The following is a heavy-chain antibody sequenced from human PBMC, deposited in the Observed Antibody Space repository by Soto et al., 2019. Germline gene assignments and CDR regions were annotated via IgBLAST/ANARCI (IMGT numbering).Heavy chain of an antibody. CDR3: ARGIHYYDSSGYYPNDY. Sequence: QVQLVQSGAEVKKPGASVKVSCKASGYTFTSYDINWVRQATGQGLEWMGWMNPNSGNTGYAQKFQGRVTMTRNTSISTAYMELSSLRSEDTAVYYCARGIHYYDSSGYYPNDYWGQGTLVTVSS. V-gene: IGHV1-8*01. CDR1: GYTFTSYD. D-gene: IGHD3-22*01. CDR2: MNPNSGNT. J-gene: IGHJ4*02.